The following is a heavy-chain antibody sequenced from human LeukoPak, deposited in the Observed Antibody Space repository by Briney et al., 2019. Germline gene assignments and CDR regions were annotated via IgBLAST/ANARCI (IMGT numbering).Heavy chain of an antibody. CDR1: GYTFTSYA. D-gene: IGHD6-19*01. CDR2: INAGNGDT. V-gene: IGHV1-3*01. Sequence: ASVKVSCKASGYTFTSYAMHWVRQAPGQRLEWMGWINAGNGDTKYSQNFQGRVTITRDTSASTAYMEPSSLRSEDTAVYYCARWSRVAVVPYDAFDIWGQGTMVTVSS. CDR3: ARWSRVAVVPYDAFDI. J-gene: IGHJ3*02.